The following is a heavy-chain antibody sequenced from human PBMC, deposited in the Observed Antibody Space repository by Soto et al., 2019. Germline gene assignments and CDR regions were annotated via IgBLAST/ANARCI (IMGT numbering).Heavy chain of an antibody. J-gene: IGHJ4*02. V-gene: IGHV3-30*18. D-gene: IGHD3-22*01. CDR3: AKDTCDHDRSGDYIFGD. CDR1: GFTFSSYG. Sequence: QVQLVESGGGVVQPGRSLRLSCAVSGFTFSSYGMHWVRQAPGKGLEWVAHISYDGSNEYYVDSVKGRFTISRDNSKSTLYVNRNSVRAEDTAVYYGAKDTCDHDRSGDYIFGDWGRGTLVTVSS. CDR2: ISYDGSNE.